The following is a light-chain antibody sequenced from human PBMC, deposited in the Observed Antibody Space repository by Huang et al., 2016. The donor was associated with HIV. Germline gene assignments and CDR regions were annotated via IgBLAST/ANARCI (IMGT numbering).Light chain of an antibody. CDR3: QQTYIIPIT. Sequence: DIQMTQSPFSLSASVGDRVTITCRASQSISSYLNGYQQKPGKAPKILIYAASTLQSGIPSRFSGSGAGTDFTLTITSLQPEDFATYYCQQTYIIPITFGQGTKLEIK. V-gene: IGKV1-39*01. CDR2: AAS. J-gene: IGKJ2*01. CDR1: QSISSY.